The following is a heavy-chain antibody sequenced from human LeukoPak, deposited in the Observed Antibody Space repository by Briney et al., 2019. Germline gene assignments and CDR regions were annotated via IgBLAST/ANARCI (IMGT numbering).Heavy chain of an antibody. CDR2: IYYSGST. Sequence: SETLSLTCTVSGGSISSYYWSWIRQPPGKGLEWIGYIYYSGSTNYNPSLKSRVTISVDTSKNQFSLKLSSVTAADTAVYYCARGLLSTTDSDAFDIWGQGTMVTVSS. V-gene: IGHV4-59*01. CDR3: ARGLLSTTDSDAFDI. J-gene: IGHJ3*02. D-gene: IGHD2-15*01. CDR1: GGSISSYY.